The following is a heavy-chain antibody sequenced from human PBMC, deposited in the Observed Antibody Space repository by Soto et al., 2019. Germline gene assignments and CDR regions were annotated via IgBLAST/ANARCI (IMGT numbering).Heavy chain of an antibody. Sequence: SETLSLTCTVSGGSISSYYWSWIRQPPGKALEWIGYIYHSGSTNYNPSLKSRVTISVDTSKNQFSLKLSSLRSEDTAVYYCATAYDILTGSDYWGQGTLVTVSS. CDR2: IYHSGST. V-gene: IGHV4-59*01. D-gene: IGHD3-9*01. CDR3: ATAYDILTGSDY. J-gene: IGHJ4*02. CDR1: GGSISSYY.